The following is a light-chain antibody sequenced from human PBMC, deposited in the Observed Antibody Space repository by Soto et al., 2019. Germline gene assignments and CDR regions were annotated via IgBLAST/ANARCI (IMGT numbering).Light chain of an antibody. Sequence: DIQMTQSPSSLSAFVGDRVTITCRASQSISTYLNWYQHKPGKAPKVLIYETSNLASGVPSRFSGSASGTHFTLTITSLQPEDFGTYYSQQSYNIPVTFGQGTRLEIK. J-gene: IGKJ5*01. CDR1: QSISTY. CDR2: ETS. CDR3: QQSYNIPVT. V-gene: IGKV1-39*01.